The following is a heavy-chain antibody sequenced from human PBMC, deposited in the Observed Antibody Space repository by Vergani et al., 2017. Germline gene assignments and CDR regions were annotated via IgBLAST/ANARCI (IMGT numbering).Heavy chain of an antibody. V-gene: IGHV4-39*01. D-gene: IGHD6-19*01. CDR1: GASIRSSNYY. CDR2: IYYSGST. CDR3: ARHSTVEWLVKLGWIDP. Sequence: QLQLQESGPGLVKPSATLSLTCSVSGASIRSSNYYWGWIRQPPGKGLEWIASIYYSGSTYYNPSLKSRVTISVDTSKNQFALKLSSVTVADTAVDFCARHSTVEWLVKLGWIDPWGQGSLVIVSS. J-gene: IGHJ5*02.